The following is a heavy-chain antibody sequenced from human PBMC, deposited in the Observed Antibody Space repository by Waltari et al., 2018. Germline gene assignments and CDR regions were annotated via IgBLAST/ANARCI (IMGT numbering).Heavy chain of an antibody. CDR3: GPGLGFGY. V-gene: IGHV3-30*06. CDR2: ISNDEIDT. J-gene: IGHJ4*02. Sequence: QVHLVESGGGVVQPGGSLRLSCDTSGFIFTVYGMHWVRQAPGKGLEWVAFISNDEIDTYYAASVKGRFGVSRDNSKNTVYLQMDSLRPDDTAMYYCGPGLGFGYWGQGTLVTVSS. CDR1: GFIFTVYG.